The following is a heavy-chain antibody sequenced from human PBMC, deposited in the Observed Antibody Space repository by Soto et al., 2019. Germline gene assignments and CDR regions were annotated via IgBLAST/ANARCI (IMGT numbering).Heavy chain of an antibody. V-gene: IGHV4-39*01. CDR1: GGSISSSSYY. J-gene: IGHJ5*02. CDR3: ARQFSLYYDFWSGFDP. CDR2: IYYSGST. D-gene: IGHD3-3*01. Sequence: SSETLSLTCTVSGGSISSSSYYWGWIRQPPGKGLEWIGSIYYSGSTYYNPSLKSRVTISVDTSKNQFSLKLSSVTAADTAVYYCARQFSLYYDFWSGFDPWGQGTLVTVSS.